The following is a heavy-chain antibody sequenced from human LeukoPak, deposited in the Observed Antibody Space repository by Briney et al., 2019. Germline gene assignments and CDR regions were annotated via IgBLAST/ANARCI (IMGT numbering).Heavy chain of an antibody. Sequence: GGSLSLSCAASGFTFSSYSMNWVRQAPGKGLEWVAAISTTSGNIYYADSVKGRFTISRDNAKNSLYLQMNSLRVEDTALYYCARRAPSHDFDDWGQGTLVTVSS. CDR1: GFTFSSYS. J-gene: IGHJ4*02. CDR2: ISTTSGNI. CDR3: ARRAPSHDFDD. V-gene: IGHV3-21*01.